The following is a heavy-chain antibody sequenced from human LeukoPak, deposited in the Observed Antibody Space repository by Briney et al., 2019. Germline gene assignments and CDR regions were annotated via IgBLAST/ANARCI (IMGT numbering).Heavy chain of an antibody. D-gene: IGHD4-11*01. CDR3: ARTYSPGLYYFDY. V-gene: IGHV5-51*01. CDR1: GYRFTSYW. J-gene: IGHJ4*02. CDR2: IYPGDSDT. Sequence: GESLKISCQGSGYRFTSYWIGWVRPMPGKGLEWMGIIYPGDSDTRYSPSFQGQVTISADKSISTAYLQWSSLKASDTAMYYCARTYSPGLYYFDYWGQGTLVTVSS.